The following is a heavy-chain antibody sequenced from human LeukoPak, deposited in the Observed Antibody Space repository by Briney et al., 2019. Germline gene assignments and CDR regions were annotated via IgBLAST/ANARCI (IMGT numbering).Heavy chain of an antibody. CDR3: AKGPTNYYDSSGYSADY. Sequence: GGSLRLSCAASGFTFSSYGMHWVRQAPGKGLEWVAFIRYDGSNKYYADSVKGRLTISRDNSKNTLYLQMNSLRAEDTAVYYCAKGPTNYYDSSGYSADYWGQGTLVTVSS. V-gene: IGHV3-30*02. D-gene: IGHD3-22*01. CDR2: IRYDGSNK. J-gene: IGHJ4*02. CDR1: GFTFSSYG.